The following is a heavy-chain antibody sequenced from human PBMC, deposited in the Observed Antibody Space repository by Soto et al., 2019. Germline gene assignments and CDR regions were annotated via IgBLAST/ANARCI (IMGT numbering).Heavy chain of an antibody. CDR2: LLYSGLT. Sequence: SETLSLTCSVSGYSVSSSDYYWAWIRQPPGKGLEWIGSLLYSGLTYYNPSLKSRVTLSVDTSKNQFSVRLNSVTASDTAVYYCAPLSVSLSGPYGIHVWGQGTTVTVSS. CDR1: GYSVSSSDYY. J-gene: IGHJ6*02. V-gene: IGHV4-39*01. D-gene: IGHD2-15*01. CDR3: APLSVSLSGPYGIHV.